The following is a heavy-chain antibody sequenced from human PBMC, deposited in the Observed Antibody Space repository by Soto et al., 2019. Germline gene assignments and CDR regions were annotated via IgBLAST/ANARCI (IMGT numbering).Heavy chain of an antibody. CDR3: AREELGARFVS. CDR1: GGTFTAST. CDR2: VIPFSDLT. V-gene: IGHV1-69*02. D-gene: IGHD3-16*01. Sequence: QVLLVQSGAELRKPGSSVKVSCKTSGGTFTASTFSWVRQAPGQGLEWMGRVIPFSDLTDYAQKLQDRLAITADKSTTTLYIELSSLRSEDKALYSCAREELGARFVSWGQGTLVTVSS. J-gene: IGHJ5*01.